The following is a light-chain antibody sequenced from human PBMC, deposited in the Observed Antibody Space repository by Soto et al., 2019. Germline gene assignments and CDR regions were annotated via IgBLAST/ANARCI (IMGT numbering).Light chain of an antibody. V-gene: IGLV2-14*01. CDR1: SSDVGGYNY. Sequence: QSALTQPASVSGSPGQSITISCTGTSSDVGGYNYVSWYQQHPGKAPKLMIYEVSNRPSGVSNRFSGSKSGNTASLTISGRQAEDEPDYYCSSYTSSSTLLDVFGTGTKVTVL. CDR3: SSYTSSSTLLDV. CDR2: EVS. J-gene: IGLJ1*01.